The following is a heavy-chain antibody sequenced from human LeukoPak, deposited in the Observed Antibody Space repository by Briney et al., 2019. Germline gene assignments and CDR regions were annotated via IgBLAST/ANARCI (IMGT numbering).Heavy chain of an antibody. D-gene: IGHD6-13*01. CDR3: ARDGAAAGTPFDY. CDR1: GFTFSSYG. Sequence: GGSLRLSCAASGFTFSSYGMHWVRQAPGKGLEWVAVIWYDGSNKYYADSAKGRFTISRDNSKNTLYLQMNSLRAEDTAVYYCARDGAAAGTPFDYWGQGTLVTVSS. CDR2: IWYDGSNK. V-gene: IGHV3-33*01. J-gene: IGHJ4*02.